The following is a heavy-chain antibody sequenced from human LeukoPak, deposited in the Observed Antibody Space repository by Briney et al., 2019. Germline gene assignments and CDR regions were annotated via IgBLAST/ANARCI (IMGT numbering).Heavy chain of an antibody. CDR3: ARMVNDYSNNY. J-gene: IGHJ4*02. CDR2: ISSSSSSI. Sequence: GGSLRLSCAASGFTFSSYSMNWVRQAPGKGLEWVSYISSSSSSIYYADSVKDRFTISRDNAKNSLYLQMNSLRAEDTAVYYCARMVNDYSNNYWGQGTLVTVSS. CDR1: GFTFSSYS. D-gene: IGHD4-11*01. V-gene: IGHV3-48*01.